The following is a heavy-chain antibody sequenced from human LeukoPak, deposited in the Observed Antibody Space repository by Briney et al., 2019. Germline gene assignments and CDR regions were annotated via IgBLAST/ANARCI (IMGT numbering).Heavy chain of an antibody. V-gene: IGHV3-33*01. CDR2: IWYDGSNK. CDR3: ARASGVQWLVPPWFDP. CDR1: GFTFSSYG. D-gene: IGHD6-19*01. Sequence: GGSLRLSCAASGFTFSSYGMHWVRQAPGKGLEWVAVIWYDGSNKYYADSVKGRFTISRDNSKNTLYLQMNSLRVEDTAVYYCARASGVQWLVPPWFDPWGQGTLVTVSS. J-gene: IGHJ5*02.